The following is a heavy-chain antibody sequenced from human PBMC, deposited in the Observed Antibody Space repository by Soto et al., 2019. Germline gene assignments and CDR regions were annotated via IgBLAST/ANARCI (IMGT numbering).Heavy chain of an antibody. CDR1: GGTFSSYA. CDR2: IIPIFGTA. Sequence: ASVKVSCKASGGTFSSYAISWVRQAPGQGLEWMGGIIPIFGTANYAQKFQGRVTITADESTSTAYMELSSLRSEDTAVYYCAREGGDFGGMDVWGQGTTVTVS. D-gene: IGHD3-3*01. J-gene: IGHJ6*02. V-gene: IGHV1-69*13. CDR3: AREGGDFGGMDV.